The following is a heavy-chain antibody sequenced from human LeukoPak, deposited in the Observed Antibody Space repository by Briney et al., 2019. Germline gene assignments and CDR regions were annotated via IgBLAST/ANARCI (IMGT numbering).Heavy chain of an antibody. J-gene: IGHJ4*02. CDR3: ARDVDYANPRHDY. CDR2: IDLEGSQR. Sequence: GGSLGLSCAASGFTVSSNYMSWVRQAPGKGLEWVANIDLEGSQRFYVDSLKGRFTISRDNANNLVYLQMNSLRAEDTAVYYCARDVDYANPRHDYWGQGTLVTVSS. D-gene: IGHD4/OR15-4a*01. CDR1: GFTVSSNY. V-gene: IGHV3-7*01.